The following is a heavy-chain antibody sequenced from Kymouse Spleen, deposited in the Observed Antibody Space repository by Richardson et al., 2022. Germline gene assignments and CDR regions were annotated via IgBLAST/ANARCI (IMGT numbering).Heavy chain of an antibody. CDR3: AKDRAVTKDYYYGMDV. CDR2: ISYDGSNK. V-gene: IGHV3-30*18. J-gene: IGHJ6*02. CDR1: GFTFSSYG. Sequence: QVQLVESGGGVVQPGRSLRLSCAASGFTFSSYGMHWVRQAPGKGLEWVAVISYDGSNKYYADSVKGRFTISRDNSKNTLYLQMNSLRAEDTAVYYCAKDRAVTKDYYYGMDVWGQGTTVTVSS. D-gene: IGHD4-17*01.